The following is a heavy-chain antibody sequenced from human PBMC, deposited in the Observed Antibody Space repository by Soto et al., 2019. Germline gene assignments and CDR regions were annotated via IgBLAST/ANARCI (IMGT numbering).Heavy chain of an antibody. Sequence: SETLSLTCAVSGGSISSSNWWSWVRQPPGKGLEWIGEIYHSGSTNYNPSLKSRVTISVDTSKNQFSLKLSSVTAADTAVYYCARGPEGGVAVKGYYYGMDVWGQGTTVTVSS. J-gene: IGHJ6*02. CDR3: ARGPEGGVAVKGYYYGMDV. V-gene: IGHV4-4*02. D-gene: IGHD3-16*01. CDR1: GGSISSSNW. CDR2: IYHSGST.